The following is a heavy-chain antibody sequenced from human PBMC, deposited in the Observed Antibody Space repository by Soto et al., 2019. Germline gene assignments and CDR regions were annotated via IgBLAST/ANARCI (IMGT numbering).Heavy chain of an antibody. V-gene: IGHV3-23*01. J-gene: IGHJ4*02. CDR1: GFTFSSYA. CDR3: AKPYYDSWSGYYSYYFDY. CDR2: ICVSVGST. Sequence: GGSLRLSCAASGFTFSSYAMSWVRQAPGKGLEWVSDICVSVGSTYYADSLKGRFTISRDNSKNTLYLQMNILRAEDTAVYYFAKPYYDSWSGYYSYYFDYWGQGTLVTVSS. D-gene: IGHD3-3*01.